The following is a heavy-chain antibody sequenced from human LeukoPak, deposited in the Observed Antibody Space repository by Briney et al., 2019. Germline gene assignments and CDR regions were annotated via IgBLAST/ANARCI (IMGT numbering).Heavy chain of an antibody. J-gene: IGHJ4*02. Sequence: GGFMRLSCAASGFTFSGSAMHWVRQAPDKGLEWVAVISYDGSNKYYADSVKGRFTISRENSKNTLYLQMNSLRADDTAVYYCARDRDSSGWYEGFDYWGQGTLVTVSS. CDR1: GFTFSGSA. CDR2: ISYDGSNK. D-gene: IGHD6-13*01. V-gene: IGHV3-30-3*01. CDR3: ARDRDSSGWYEGFDY.